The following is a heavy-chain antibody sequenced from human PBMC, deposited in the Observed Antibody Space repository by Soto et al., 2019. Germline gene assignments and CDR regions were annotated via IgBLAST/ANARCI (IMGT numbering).Heavy chain of an antibody. CDR3: AKLDFWSGYPSYYHYGMDV. J-gene: IGHJ6*02. CDR1: GFTFSSYA. CDR2: ISGSGGST. V-gene: IGHV3-23*01. Sequence: GGSLRLSCAASGFTFSSYAMSWVRQAPGKGLEWVSAISGSGGSTYYADSVKGRFTISRDNSKNTLYLQMNSLRAEDTAVYYCAKLDFWSGYPSYYHYGMDVWGQGTTVTVSS. D-gene: IGHD3-3*01.